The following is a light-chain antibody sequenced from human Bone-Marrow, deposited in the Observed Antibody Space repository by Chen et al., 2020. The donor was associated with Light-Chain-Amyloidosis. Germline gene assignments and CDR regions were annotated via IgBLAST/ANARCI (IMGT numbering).Light chain of an antibody. V-gene: IGLV3-21*03. Sequence: SYVLTQPSSVSVAPGKTATIACGGNNIGSTSVHWYQQTPGQAPLLVVYDDSDRPSGIPERLSGSDSGNTATLTISRVKAGDEADYYCQVWDRSSDRPVFGGGTKLTVL. CDR2: DDS. CDR3: QVWDRSSDRPV. CDR1: NIGSTS. J-gene: IGLJ3*02.